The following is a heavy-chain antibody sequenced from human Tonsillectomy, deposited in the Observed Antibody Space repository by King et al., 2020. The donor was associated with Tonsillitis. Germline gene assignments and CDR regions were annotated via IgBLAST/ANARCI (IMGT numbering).Heavy chain of an antibody. V-gene: IGHV3-7*01. CDR1: EFTFSEYW. D-gene: IGHD3-22*01. J-gene: IGHJ3*01. Sequence: VQLVESGGGLVQPGGSLRLSCVASEFTFSEYWMTWIRQAPGEGLEWVANIQGDGSVKYYVDFVEGRFTISRDNAASSLFLRMNSLRAEDTAMYYCVRDRKYHERRVYYDVLDVWGPGTMVTVPS. CDR3: VRDRKYHERRVYYDVLDV. CDR2: IQGDGSVK.